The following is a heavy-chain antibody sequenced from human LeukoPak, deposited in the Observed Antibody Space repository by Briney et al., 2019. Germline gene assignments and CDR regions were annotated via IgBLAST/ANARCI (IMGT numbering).Heavy chain of an antibody. CDR1: GFTFSDYY. J-gene: IGHJ4*02. V-gene: IGHV3-11*01. CDR2: ISSSGSTI. D-gene: IGHD3-22*01. CDR3: ARQLHYDSSGYLGY. Sequence: GGSLRLSCAASGFTFSDYYMSWIRQAPGKGLEWVSYISSSGSTIYYADSVKGRFTIPRDNAKNSLYLQMNSLRAEDTAVYYCARQLHYDSSGYLGYWGQGTLVTVSS.